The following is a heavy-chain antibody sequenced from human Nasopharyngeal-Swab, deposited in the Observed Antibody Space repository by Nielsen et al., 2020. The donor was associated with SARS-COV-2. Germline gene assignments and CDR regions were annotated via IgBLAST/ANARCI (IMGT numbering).Heavy chain of an antibody. V-gene: IGHV3-74*01. CDR1: GFDFSSYW. D-gene: IGHD2-15*01. CDR3: EGIWSSNDAFDI. CDR2: ISGDGSAT. J-gene: IGHJ3*02. Sequence: GGSLRLSCVASGFDFSSYWMNWVRQVPGKGLVWVSRISGDGSATSYADSVQGRFTISRDNARNTVFLQMNSLREEDTAVYYCEGIWSSNDAFDIWGQWTMVTVSS.